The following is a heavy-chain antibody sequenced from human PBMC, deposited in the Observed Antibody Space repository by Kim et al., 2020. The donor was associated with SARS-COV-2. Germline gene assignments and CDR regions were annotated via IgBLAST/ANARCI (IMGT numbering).Heavy chain of an antibody. Sequence: GGSLRLSCAASGFTFSDYYMSWIRQAPGKGLEWVSYISSSSYTNYADSVKGRFTISRDNAKNSLYLQMNSLRAEDTAVYYCARATETTVTTTYYYGMDVWGQGTTVTVSS. J-gene: IGHJ6*02. V-gene: IGHV3-11*06. CDR2: ISSSSYT. D-gene: IGHD4-17*01. CDR3: ARATETTVTTTYYYGMDV. CDR1: GFTFSDYY.